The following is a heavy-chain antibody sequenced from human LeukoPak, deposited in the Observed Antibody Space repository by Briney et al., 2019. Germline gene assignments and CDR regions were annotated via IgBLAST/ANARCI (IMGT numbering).Heavy chain of an antibody. Sequence: ASVKVSCKASGYTFTSYAMHWVRQAPGQRLEWMGWINAGNGNTKYSQKFQGRVTITRDASASTAYMGLSSLRSEDTAVYYCARDPSDLLWFGELFVWFDPWGQGTLVTVSS. J-gene: IGHJ5*02. D-gene: IGHD3-10*01. CDR3: ARDPSDLLWFGELFVWFDP. CDR2: INAGNGNT. CDR1: GYTFTSYA. V-gene: IGHV1-3*01.